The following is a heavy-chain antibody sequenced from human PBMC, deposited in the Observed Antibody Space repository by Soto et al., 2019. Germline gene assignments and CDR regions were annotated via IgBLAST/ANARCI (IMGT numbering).Heavy chain of an antibody. Sequence: QITLKESGPTLVKPTQTLTMTCTFSGFSLSTSGVGVAWIRQPPGKALEWLALIYWDDDKRYSPSLKSRLTIPKDTSKNPVVFTMTNMDPVDTATYYCAHTMYNWGSGYFDYWGQGTLVTVSS. CDR1: GFSLSTSGVG. CDR2: IYWDDDK. D-gene: IGHD1-20*01. CDR3: AHTMYNWGSGYFDY. V-gene: IGHV2-5*02. J-gene: IGHJ4*02.